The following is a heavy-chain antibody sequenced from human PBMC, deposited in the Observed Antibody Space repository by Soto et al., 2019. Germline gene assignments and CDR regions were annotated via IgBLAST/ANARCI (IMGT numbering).Heavy chain of an antibody. CDR3: ARDSHLQLTADIVVVPAAIGY. D-gene: IGHD2-2*01. J-gene: IGHJ4*02. CDR2: ISSSSSYI. Sequence: GGSLRLSCAASGFTFRSYNMNWVRQSPGKGLEWVSSISSSSSYIYYADSVKGRFTISRDNAKNSLYLQMNRLRAEDPAVYYCARDSHLQLTADIVVVPAAIGYWGQGTLVTVSS. V-gene: IGHV3-21*01. CDR1: GFTFRSYN.